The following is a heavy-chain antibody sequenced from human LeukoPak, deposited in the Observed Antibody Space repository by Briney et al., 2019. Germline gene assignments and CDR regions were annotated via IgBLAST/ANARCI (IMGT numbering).Heavy chain of an antibody. J-gene: IGHJ3*02. D-gene: IGHD1-26*01. Sequence: GGSLRLSCAASGFTFSSYLMSWVRQAPGKGLEWVANIKQDGSEKYYVDSVKGRFTISRDNAKNSLYLQMNSLRAEDTAVYYCARERESGSYYRDAFDIWGQGTMVTVSS. CDR1: GFTFSSYL. CDR2: IKQDGSEK. CDR3: ARERESGSYYRDAFDI. V-gene: IGHV3-7*01.